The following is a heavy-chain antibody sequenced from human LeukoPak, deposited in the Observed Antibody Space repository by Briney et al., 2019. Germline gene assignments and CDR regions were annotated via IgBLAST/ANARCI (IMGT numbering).Heavy chain of an antibody. CDR2: IYYSGST. J-gene: IGHJ6*02. CDR3: ARDRDSSGSPPGLHGMDV. V-gene: IGHV4-31*03. D-gene: IGHD3-22*01. Sequence: SETLSLTCTVSGGSISSYYWSWIRQHPGKGLEWIGYIYYSGSTYYNPSLKSRVTISVDTSKNQFSLKLSSVTAADTAVYYCARDRDSSGSPPGLHGMDVWGQGTTVTVSS. CDR1: GGSISSYY.